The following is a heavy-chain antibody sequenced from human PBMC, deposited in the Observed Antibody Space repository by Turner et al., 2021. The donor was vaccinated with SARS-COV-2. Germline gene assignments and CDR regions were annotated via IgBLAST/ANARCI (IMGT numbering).Heavy chain of an antibody. CDR1: GFTLSSSG. J-gene: IGHJ4*02. V-gene: IGHV3-23*01. CDR2: IPASSSTT. CDR3: SKGVVSFDY. Sequence: EVQLLESGGGLVQPGGSLRLSCAASGFTLSSSGMSWVRLAPGEGLEWVSGIPASSSTTYYADSLKGRFTISRDNSESTLYLQMNSLRVEDTAIYYCSKGVVSFDYWGQGVLVTVSS. D-gene: IGHD2-21*01.